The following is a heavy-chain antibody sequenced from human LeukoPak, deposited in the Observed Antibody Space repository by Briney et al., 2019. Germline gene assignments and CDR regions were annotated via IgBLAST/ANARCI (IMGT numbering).Heavy chain of an antibody. D-gene: IGHD6-13*01. CDR1: GDSITGFY. CDR2: IYYSGST. CDR3: AREVVAAAGTADY. V-gene: IGHV4-59*01. Sequence: SETLSLTCSVSGDSITGFYWSWIRQPPGKGLEWIGYIYYSGSTNYNPSLKSRVTISVDTSKNQFSLKLSSVTAADTAVYYCAREVVAAAGTADYWGQGTLVTVSS. J-gene: IGHJ4*02.